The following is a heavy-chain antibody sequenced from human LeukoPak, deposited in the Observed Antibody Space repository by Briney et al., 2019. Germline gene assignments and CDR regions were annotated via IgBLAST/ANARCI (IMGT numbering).Heavy chain of an antibody. CDR1: GDSVSSNSAA. V-gene: IGHV6-1*01. CDR2: TYYRSKWYD. Sequence: SQTLSLTCAISGDSVSSNSAAWNWIRQSPSRGLEWLGRTYYRSKWYDDYAVSMKGRMTINPDTSKNQFSLQLNSVTPEDTAIYYCTRGGRGETVALFESWGQGTPVTVSS. CDR3: TRGGRGETVALFES. J-gene: IGHJ4*02. D-gene: IGHD6-19*01.